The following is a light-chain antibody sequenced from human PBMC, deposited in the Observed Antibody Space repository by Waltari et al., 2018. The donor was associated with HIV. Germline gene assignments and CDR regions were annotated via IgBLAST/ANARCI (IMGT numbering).Light chain of an antibody. CDR2: GVS. CDR1: TTDIGVYNY. Sequence: QSALTQPASVSGSPGQSITISCNGTTTDIGVYNYVSWYQRHPDKAPKLIIFGVSNRPSGISSRFSGSKSGNTASLTISGLQAEDEADYYCCSYTKLTTHYVLFGGGTKLTVL. J-gene: IGLJ2*01. V-gene: IGLV2-14*03. CDR3: CSYTKLTTHYVL.